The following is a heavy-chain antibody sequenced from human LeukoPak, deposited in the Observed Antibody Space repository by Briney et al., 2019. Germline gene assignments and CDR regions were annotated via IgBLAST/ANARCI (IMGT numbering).Heavy chain of an antibody. J-gene: IGHJ4*02. CDR1: GYTFTGYH. CDR2: INPNSGGT. Sequence: ASVKVSCKASGYTFTGYHMHWVRQAPGQGLEWMGWINPNSGGTNYAQKFQGRVTMTRDTSISTAYMELSRLRSDDTAVYYCARGSSGWYKNVDYWGQGTLVTVSS. V-gene: IGHV1-2*02. D-gene: IGHD6-19*01. CDR3: ARGSSGWYKNVDY.